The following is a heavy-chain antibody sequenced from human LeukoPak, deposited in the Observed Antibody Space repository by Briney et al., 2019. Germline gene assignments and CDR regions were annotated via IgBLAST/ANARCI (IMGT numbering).Heavy chain of an antibody. V-gene: IGHV3-30*03. CDR3: ARALYSSFHYYYYGMDV. J-gene: IGHJ6*02. CDR1: GFTFSSYG. CDR2: ISYDGSNK. Sequence: PGGSLRLSCAASGFTFSSYGMHWVRQAPGKGLEWVAVISYDGSNKYYADSVKGRFTISRDNSKNTLYLQMNSLRAEDTAVYYCARALYSSFHYYYYGMDVWGQGTTVTVSS. D-gene: IGHD6-6*01.